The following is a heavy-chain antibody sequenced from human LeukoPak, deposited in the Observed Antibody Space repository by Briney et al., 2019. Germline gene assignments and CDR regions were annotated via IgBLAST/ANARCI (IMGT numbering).Heavy chain of an antibody. CDR1: GYTFTGYY. CDR3: ARGMKFGELLYYFDY. CDR2: INPNSGGT. V-gene: IGHV1-2*02. D-gene: IGHD3-10*01. Sequence: GASVKVSCKASGYTFTGYYMHWVRQAPGQGLEWMGWINPNSGGTNYAQKFQGRVTMTRDTSISTAYMELSRLRSDDTAVYYCARGMKFGELLYYFDYWGQGTLVTVSS. J-gene: IGHJ4*02.